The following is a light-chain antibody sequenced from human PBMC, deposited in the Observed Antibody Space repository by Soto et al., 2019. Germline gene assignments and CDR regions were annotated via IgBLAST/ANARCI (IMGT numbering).Light chain of an antibody. J-gene: IGKJ1*01. Sequence: DIQMTQSPSTLSASVGDRVTITCRASQSINIWLAWYQQKPGKAPKVLIHHASTLESGVPSRFSGSGSGTEFTLTISSLQPDDFATYYCQQYDTYWTFGQGTKVEIK. CDR2: HAS. CDR3: QQYDTYWT. V-gene: IGKV1-5*01. CDR1: QSINIW.